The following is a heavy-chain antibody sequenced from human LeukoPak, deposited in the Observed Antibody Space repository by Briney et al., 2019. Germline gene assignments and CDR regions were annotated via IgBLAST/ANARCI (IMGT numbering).Heavy chain of an antibody. V-gene: IGHV3-7*01. CDR2: INQDGSVE. J-gene: IGHJ5*02. CDR1: GFTLSSCW. Sequence: GGSLRLSCAASGFTLSSCWMTWFRQAPGKGLEWVANINQDGSVERFVDSVKGRFTISRDNAKNTLYLQMNSLGAEDTAVYYCARAARADCTSPTCHSWLAPWGQGTQVTISS. D-gene: IGHD2/OR15-2a*01. CDR3: ARAARADCTSPTCHSWLAP.